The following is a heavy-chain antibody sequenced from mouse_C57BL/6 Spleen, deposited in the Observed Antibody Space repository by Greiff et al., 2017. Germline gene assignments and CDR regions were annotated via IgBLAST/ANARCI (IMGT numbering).Heavy chain of an antibody. CDR2: ISDGGSYT. D-gene: IGHD2-1*01. J-gene: IGHJ3*01. Sequence: EVKLMESGGGLVKPGGSLKLSCAASGFTFSSYAMSWVRQTPEKRLEWVATISDGGSYTYYPDNVKGRFTISRDNAKNNLYLQMSHLKSEDTAMYYCARDNYFAYWGQGTLVTVFA. CDR3: ARDNYFAY. CDR1: GFTFSSYA. V-gene: IGHV5-4*01.